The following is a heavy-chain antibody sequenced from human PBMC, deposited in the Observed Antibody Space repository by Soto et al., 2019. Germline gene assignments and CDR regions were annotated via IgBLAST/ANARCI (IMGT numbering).Heavy chain of an antibody. V-gene: IGHV1-24*01. CDR3: ARAPYSSGWYFGSY. CDR2: FDPEDGET. CDR1: GYTLTELS. J-gene: IGHJ4*02. Sequence: ASVKVSCKVSGYTLTELSMHWVRQAPGKGLEWMGGFDPEDGETIYAQKFQGRVTITADESTSTAYMELSSLRSEDTAVYYCARAPYSSGWYFGSYWGQGTLVTVSS. D-gene: IGHD6-19*01.